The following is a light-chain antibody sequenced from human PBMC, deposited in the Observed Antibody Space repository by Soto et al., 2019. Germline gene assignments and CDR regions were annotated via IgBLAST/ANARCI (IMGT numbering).Light chain of an antibody. Sequence: DIQMTQSPSTLSASVGDRVTITCRASQSINTWLAWYQQKPGKAPKLLIYRASTLESGVPSRFSGSGSGTEFTLTISSLQPEDFSTYYCQHYNTYSGTFGPGTKVDI. CDR3: QHYNTYSGT. J-gene: IGKJ3*01. CDR2: RAS. CDR1: QSINTW. V-gene: IGKV1-5*03.